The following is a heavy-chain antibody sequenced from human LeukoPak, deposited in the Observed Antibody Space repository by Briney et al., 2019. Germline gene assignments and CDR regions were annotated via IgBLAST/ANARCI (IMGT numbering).Heavy chain of an antibody. D-gene: IGHD3-9*01. CDR1: GGTFSSYA. CDR2: IIPIFGTA. J-gene: IGHJ4*02. Sequence: GASVKVSCKASGGTFSSYAISWVRQAPGQGLEWMGGIIPIFGTANYAQKFQGRVTITTDESTSTAYMELSSLRSEDTAVYYCAIGSDILTGYAYDYWGQGTLVTVSS. V-gene: IGHV1-69*05. CDR3: AIGSDILTGYAYDY.